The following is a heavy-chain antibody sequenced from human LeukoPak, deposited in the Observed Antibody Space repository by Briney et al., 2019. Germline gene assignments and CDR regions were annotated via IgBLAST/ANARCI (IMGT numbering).Heavy chain of an antibody. V-gene: IGHV4-31*03. J-gene: IGHJ4*02. CDR1: GGSISSGGYY. CDR2: IYYSGST. Sequence: SETLSLTCTVSGGSISSGGYYWSWIRQHPGKGLEWIGYIYYSGSTYYNPSLKSRVTISVDTSKNRFSLKLSSVTAADTAVYYCASSGLSSGWPFDYWGQGTLVTVSS. CDR3: ASSGLSSGWPFDY. D-gene: IGHD6-19*01.